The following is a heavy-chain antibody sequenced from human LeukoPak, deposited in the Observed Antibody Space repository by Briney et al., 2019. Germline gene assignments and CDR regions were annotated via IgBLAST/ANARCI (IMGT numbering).Heavy chain of an antibody. CDR1: GFSFKDYY. D-gene: IGHD6-13*01. Sequence: GGSLRLSCAASGFSFKDYYFSWIRQAPGKGLEWVSFININGGAMYYADFVKGRFTISRDNAKSSLYLEMNSLRVEHTAMYYCARGPRILAAGSYYFDYWSQGSLVTV. J-gene: IGHJ4*02. CDR2: ININGGAM. V-gene: IGHV3-11*04. CDR3: ARGPRILAAGSYYFDY.